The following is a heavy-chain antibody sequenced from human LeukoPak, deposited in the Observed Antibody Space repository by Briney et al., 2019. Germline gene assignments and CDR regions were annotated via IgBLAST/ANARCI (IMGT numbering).Heavy chain of an antibody. D-gene: IGHD1-26*01. V-gene: IGHV3-11*01. CDR1: GFSFSDYQ. Sequence: GGSLTLPCAASGFSFSDYQMSWVRQAPGKGLEWISYMTASGRSTNYADSVKGRFTIFRDNAKNSVVLQMNSLRAEDTAVYYCTRERRGSYYAFEFSGQGTLVSVSS. J-gene: IGHJ4*02. CDR2: MTASGRST. CDR3: TRERRGSYYAFEF.